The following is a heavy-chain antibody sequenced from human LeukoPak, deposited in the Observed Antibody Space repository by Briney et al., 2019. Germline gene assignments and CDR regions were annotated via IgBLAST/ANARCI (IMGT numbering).Heavy chain of an antibody. CDR2: ISYDGSNK. D-gene: IGHD3-16*02. Sequence: GGSLRLSCAASGFPFSSYGMHWVRQAPGKGLEWVAVISYDGSNKYYADSVKGRFTISRDNSKNTLYLQMNSLRAEDTAVYYCAKDGVWGSYRRTRYYFDYWGQGTLVTVSS. V-gene: IGHV3-30*18. J-gene: IGHJ4*02. CDR1: GFPFSSYG. CDR3: AKDGVWGSYRRTRYYFDY.